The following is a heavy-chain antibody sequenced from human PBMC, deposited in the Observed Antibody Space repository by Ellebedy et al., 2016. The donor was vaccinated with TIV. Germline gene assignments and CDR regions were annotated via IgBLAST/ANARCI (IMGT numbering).Heavy chain of an antibody. CDR1: GGSVSRGSYY. Sequence: SETLSLXXTVSGGSVSRGSYYWSWIRQPPGKGLEWIGYIYYSGSTNYNPSLKSRVTISVDTSKNQFSLKLSSVTAADTAVYYCARSLGAFDIWGQGTMVTVSS. D-gene: IGHD7-27*01. V-gene: IGHV4-61*01. CDR2: IYYSGST. CDR3: ARSLGAFDI. J-gene: IGHJ3*02.